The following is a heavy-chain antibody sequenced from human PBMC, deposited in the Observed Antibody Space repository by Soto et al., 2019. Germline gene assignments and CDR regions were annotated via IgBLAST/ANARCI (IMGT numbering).Heavy chain of an antibody. V-gene: IGHV3-30*03. Sequence: QVQLVESGGGVVQPGRSLRLSCAASGFAFSSYGKHWVRQAPGKGLEWVAVISYEGSIEYYADSVKGRFTISRDNSKNTLYLQMNSLRAEDTAVYYCARPGRDLWSGRYYFDYWGQGTLVTVSS. CDR1: GFAFSSYG. CDR3: ARPGRDLWSGRYYFDY. CDR2: ISYEGSIE. D-gene: IGHD3-3*01. J-gene: IGHJ4*02.